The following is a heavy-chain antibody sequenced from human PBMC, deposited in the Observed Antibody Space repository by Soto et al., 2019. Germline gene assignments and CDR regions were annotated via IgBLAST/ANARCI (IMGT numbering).Heavy chain of an antibody. CDR3: ARDRGVVVPAAIRYYGMDV. J-gene: IGHJ6*02. Sequence: GSLRLSCAASGFTFSSYSMNWVRQAPGKGLEWVSSISSSSSYIYYADSVKGRFTISRDNAKNSPYLQMNSLRAEDTAVYYCARDRGVVVPAAIRYYGMDVWGQGTTVTVSS. D-gene: IGHD2-2*02. CDR2: ISSSSSYI. V-gene: IGHV3-21*01. CDR1: GFTFSSYS.